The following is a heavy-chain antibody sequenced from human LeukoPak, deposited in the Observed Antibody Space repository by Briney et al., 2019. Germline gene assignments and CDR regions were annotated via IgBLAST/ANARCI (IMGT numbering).Heavy chain of an antibody. D-gene: IGHD3-22*01. Sequence: GSXXLSXAASGFTFSSYAMSWVRQAPGKXREWXSYISSSSSTIYYADSVKGRFTISRDNAKNSLYLQMNSLRAEDTAVYYCARDSTPYYYDSSGNGVSYFDYWGQGTLVTVSS. V-gene: IGHV3-48*04. J-gene: IGHJ4*02. CDR2: ISSSSSTI. CDR1: GFTFSSYA. CDR3: ARDSTPYYYDSSGNGVSYFDY.